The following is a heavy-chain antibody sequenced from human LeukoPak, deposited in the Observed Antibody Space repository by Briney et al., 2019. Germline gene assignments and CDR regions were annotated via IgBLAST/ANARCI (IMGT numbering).Heavy chain of an antibody. V-gene: IGHV1-46*01. D-gene: IGHD3-10*01. CDR1: VYTLSSHY. J-gene: IGHJ4*02. CDR2: IHPDGANT. CDR3: AREGYYSGGSGSQKAFDY. Sequence: ASVKVSCTASVYTLSSHYMYWGRQAPGPGLGWMASIHPDGANTGNGEKFQCRLTLTRDTSTSTVYLDLSRLRSEDTVVYFCAREGYYSGGSGSQKAFDYWGQGTLITVSS.